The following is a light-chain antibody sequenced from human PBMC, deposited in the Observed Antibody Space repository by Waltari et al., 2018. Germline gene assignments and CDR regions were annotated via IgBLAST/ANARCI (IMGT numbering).Light chain of an antibody. CDR2: GNT. Sequence: QSVLTQPPSVSGAPGQTVTISCTGSSSHIGSIYDVHWYQELPGTAPKLLIYGNTNRHSWVPDRFSGSNSGTSASLAITGLQAEDEADYYCQSYDSSLSGPLFGGGTKLTVL. V-gene: IGLV1-40*01. CDR1: SSHIGSIYD. J-gene: IGLJ2*01. CDR3: QSYDSSLSGPL.